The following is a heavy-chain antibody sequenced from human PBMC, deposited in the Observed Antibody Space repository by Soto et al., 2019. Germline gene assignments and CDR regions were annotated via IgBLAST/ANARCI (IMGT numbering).Heavy chain of an antibody. J-gene: IGHJ6*02. CDR1: GYTFTMYG. V-gene: IGHV1-69*13. Sequence: SVKVSCKASGYTFTMYGFSWVRQAPGQGLEWMGGIIPIFGTANYAQKFQGRVTITADESTSTAYMELSSLRSEDTAVYYCARSHPGDSPPGYYYYYYGMDVWGQGTTVTVSS. CDR2: IIPIFGTA. CDR3: ARSHPGDSPPGYYYYYYGMDV. D-gene: IGHD3-10*01.